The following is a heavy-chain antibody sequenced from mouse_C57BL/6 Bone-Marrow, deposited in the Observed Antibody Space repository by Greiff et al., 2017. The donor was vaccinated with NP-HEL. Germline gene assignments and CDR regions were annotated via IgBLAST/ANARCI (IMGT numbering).Heavy chain of an antibody. V-gene: IGHV1-81*01. Sequence: VQLQQSGASLPRPGASGKLSWKASGYTFTSYGISWVKQRTGQGLEWTGELYPRSGNTYYNEKFKGKATLTADKSSSTAYMELRSLTSEDSAVYFCARWNPWFAYWGQGTLVTVSA. CDR3: ARWNPWFAY. CDR2: LYPRSGNT. J-gene: IGHJ3*01. CDR1: GYTFTSYG.